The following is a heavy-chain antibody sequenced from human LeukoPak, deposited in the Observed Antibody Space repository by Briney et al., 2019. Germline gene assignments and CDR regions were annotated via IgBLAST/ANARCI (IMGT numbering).Heavy chain of an antibody. CDR2: FHSGST. CDR3: ARHDFYSNYPHNWFDP. V-gene: IGHV4-38-2*01. CDR1: AYSISSGNY. D-gene: IGHD4-11*01. J-gene: IGHJ5*02. Sequence: SETLSLTCAVSAYSISSGNYWGWIRQPPGKGLEWIGSFHSGSTYYNPSLKSRVTISVDTSKNQFSLKLSSVTAADTAVYYCARHDFYSNYPHNWFDPWGQGTLVTVSS.